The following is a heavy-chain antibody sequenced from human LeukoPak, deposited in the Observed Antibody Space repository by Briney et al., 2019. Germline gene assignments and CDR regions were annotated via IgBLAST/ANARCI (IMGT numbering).Heavy chain of an antibody. V-gene: IGHV3-23*01. D-gene: IGHD3-22*01. CDR2: VSGSGGTT. Sequence: PAGSLRLSCAASGFTFSSFGMRRHAQAPGLGLEWISAVSGSGGTTDYADYVRGRFTISRDNCKNTLYLQMNNLRAEDTAVYYCAKQGWGYYDRSGYINDAFDMWGQGTMDTVSS. CDR3: AKQGWGYYDRSGYINDAFDM. CDR1: GFTFSSFG. J-gene: IGHJ3*02.